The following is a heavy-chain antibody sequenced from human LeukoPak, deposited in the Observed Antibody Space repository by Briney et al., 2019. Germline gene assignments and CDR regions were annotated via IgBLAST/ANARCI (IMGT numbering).Heavy chain of an antibody. Sequence: SQTLSLTCTVSGDSISSGGYYWNWIRQPPGKGLEWIGYIYHSGITNYNPSLKSRVTISIDRSKNQFSLKLSSVSAADTAVYYCAGAPWGPFDFWGQGTLVTVSS. J-gene: IGHJ4*02. CDR1: GDSISSGGYY. D-gene: IGHD7-27*01. CDR3: AGAPWGPFDF. CDR2: IYHSGIT. V-gene: IGHV4-30-2*01.